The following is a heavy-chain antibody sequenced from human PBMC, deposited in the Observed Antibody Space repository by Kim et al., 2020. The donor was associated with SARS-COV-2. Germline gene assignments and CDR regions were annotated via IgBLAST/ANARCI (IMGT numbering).Heavy chain of an antibody. D-gene: IGHD3-16*01. Sequence: SETLSLNCSVSGSSIGIGYYWAWIRQPPGGGLEWIGSISHSSHTYYNSSLQRRVTLSVDRSKNLFSLMLTSVTAADTAMYFCARQLAGISFNFEVWGRGT. CDR2: ISHSSHT. CDR1: GSSIGIGYY. J-gene: IGHJ3*01. CDR3: ARQLAGISFNFEV. V-gene: IGHV4-38-2*01.